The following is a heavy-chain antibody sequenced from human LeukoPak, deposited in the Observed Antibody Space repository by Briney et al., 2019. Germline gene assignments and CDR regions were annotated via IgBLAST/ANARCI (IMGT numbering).Heavy chain of an antibody. CDR3: ARFGGRTVTTSDY. CDR2: IYSGGST. CDR1: GFTVSSNY. J-gene: IGHJ4*02. Sequence: GGSLRLSCAASGFTVSSNYMSWVRQAPGKGQEWVSVIYSGGSTYYADSVKGRFTISRDNSKNTLYLQMNSLRAEDTAVYYCARFGGRTVTTSDYWGQGTLVTVSS. D-gene: IGHD4-11*01. V-gene: IGHV3-66*01.